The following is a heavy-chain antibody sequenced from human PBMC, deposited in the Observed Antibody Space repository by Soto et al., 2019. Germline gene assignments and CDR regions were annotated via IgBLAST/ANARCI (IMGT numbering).Heavy chain of an antibody. V-gene: IGHV3-30*19. Sequence: QVQLVESGGGVVQPGRSLRLSCAASGFTFSSYGMHWVRQAPGKGLEWVAVIWYDGSNKYYADSVKGRFTISRDNSKNTLYLQMNSLRAEDTAVYYCARCRDGYNWGGTVDYWGQGTLVTVSS. CDR2: IWYDGSNK. CDR3: ARCRDGYNWGGTVDY. D-gene: IGHD5-12*01. J-gene: IGHJ4*02. CDR1: GFTFSSYG.